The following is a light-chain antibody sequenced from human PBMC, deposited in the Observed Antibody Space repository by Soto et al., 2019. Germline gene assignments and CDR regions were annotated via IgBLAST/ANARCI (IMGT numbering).Light chain of an antibody. CDR3: EQADSFPST. CDR1: QSINSW. J-gene: IGKJ1*01. V-gene: IGKV1D-12*01. CDR2: AAS. Sequence: DVLMTQSPSSVSASVGDRLTITCRASQSINSWWLAWYQQKPGRAPKLRISAASTLQSGVPSRFSVRGSVTDFTPTISSLQPEDLATYICEQADSFPSTFGKGTTVEV.